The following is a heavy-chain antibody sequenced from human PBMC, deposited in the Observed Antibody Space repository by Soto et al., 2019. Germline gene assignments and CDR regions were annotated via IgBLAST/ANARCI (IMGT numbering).Heavy chain of an antibody. CDR2: ISAYNGNT. V-gene: IGHV1-18*01. Sequence: ASVKVSCKASGYTFTSYGISWVRQAPGQGLEWMGWISAYNGNTNYAQKLQGRVTMTTDTSTSTAYMELRSLRSDDTAVYYCARSLWFGELLPSNFDYWGQGTLVTVSS. CDR1: GYTFTSYG. CDR3: ARSLWFGELLPSNFDY. D-gene: IGHD3-10*01. J-gene: IGHJ4*02.